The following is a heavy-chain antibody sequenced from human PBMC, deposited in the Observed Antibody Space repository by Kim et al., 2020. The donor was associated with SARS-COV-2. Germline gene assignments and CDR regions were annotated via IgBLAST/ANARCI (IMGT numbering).Heavy chain of an antibody. Sequence: GALRLSCAASGFTFSSYAMSWVRQIPGKGLKWVSVIYSGGSNTYYADSVKGRFTISRDNSKNTLYLQMNSLRAEDTAVYYCTKDLRAPGYYYGMDVWGQGTTVTVSS. D-gene: IGHD3-16*01. CDR3: TKDLRAPGYYYGMDV. CDR2: IYSGGSNT. J-gene: IGHJ6*02. CDR1: GFTFSSYA. V-gene: IGHV3-23*03.